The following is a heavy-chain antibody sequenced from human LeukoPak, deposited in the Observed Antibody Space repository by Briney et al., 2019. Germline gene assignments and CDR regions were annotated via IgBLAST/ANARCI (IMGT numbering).Heavy chain of an antibody. D-gene: IGHD3-10*01. CDR2: ISYDGSNK. J-gene: IGHJ4*02. V-gene: IGHV3-30*18. Sequence: GGSLRLSCAASGFTFSSYGMHWVRQAPGKGLEWVAVISYDGSNKYFADSVKGRFTISRDNSKNTLYLQMNRLRTEDTAVYYCAKDGGYYYGSGSSTFFDYWGQGTLVTVSS. CDR3: AKDGGYYYGSGSSTFFDY. CDR1: GFTFSSYG.